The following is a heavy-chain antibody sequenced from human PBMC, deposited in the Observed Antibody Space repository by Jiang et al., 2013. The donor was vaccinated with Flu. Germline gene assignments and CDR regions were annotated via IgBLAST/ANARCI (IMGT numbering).Heavy chain of an antibody. J-gene: IGHJ4*02. D-gene: IGHD6-13*01. Sequence: SQTLSLTCAISGDSVSSNSAAWNWIRQSPSRGLEWLGRTYYRSKWYNDYAVSVKSRITINLDTSKNQFSLQLNSVTPEDTAVYYCARALPLYSSSDQVGFDYWGQGTLVTVSS. CDR3: ARALPLYSSSDQVGFDY. CDR2: TYYRSKWYN. CDR1: GDSVSSNSAA. V-gene: IGHV6-1*01.